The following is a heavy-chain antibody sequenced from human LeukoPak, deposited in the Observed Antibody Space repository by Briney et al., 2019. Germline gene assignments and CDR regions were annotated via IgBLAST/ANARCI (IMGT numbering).Heavy chain of an antibody. CDR1: GYIFSSDD. CDR3: ARGPFGSGSFLDY. D-gene: IGHD3-10*01. CDR2: MNPNSGDT. J-gene: IGHJ4*02. V-gene: IGHV1-8*01. Sequence: ASVKVSCMASGYIFSSDDINWVRQAAGQGLEWMGWMNPNSGDTGYTQKFQGRVAMTRSTSITTAYMELSSLRSEDTAVYYCARGPFGSGSFLDYWGQGTLVTVSS.